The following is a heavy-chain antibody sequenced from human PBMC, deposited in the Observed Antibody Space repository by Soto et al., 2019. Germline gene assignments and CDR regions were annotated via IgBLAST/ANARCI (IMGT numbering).Heavy chain of an antibody. J-gene: IGHJ3*02. Sequence: PSETLSLTCTVSGDSIFGGDYYWTWIRQAPGKGLQWVGSIYYSGRTYYNPSLESRIAMTVDTSQNQFSLKLISVTAADSAGYFCARDVDSTILKPNDAFGIWGQGSMVTVSS. CDR1: GDSIFGGDYY. V-gene: IGHV4-30-4*01. CDR3: ARDVDSTILKPNDAFGI. D-gene: IGHD5-18*01. CDR2: IYYSGRT.